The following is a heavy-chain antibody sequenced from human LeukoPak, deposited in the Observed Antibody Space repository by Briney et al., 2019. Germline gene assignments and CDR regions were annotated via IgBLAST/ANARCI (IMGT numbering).Heavy chain of an antibody. CDR3: ARRVAVVGSNWFDP. V-gene: IGHV4-59*01. D-gene: IGHD2-15*01. CDR1: GGSISGYY. J-gene: IGHJ5*02. Sequence: SETLSLTCTVSGGSISGYYWSWIRQPPGKGLEWIGYIYSSGRPNYTPSLKSRVTISVDTSKNQFSLMLKSVTAADTAVYYCARRVAVVGSNWFDPWGQGTLVTVSS. CDR2: IYSSGRP.